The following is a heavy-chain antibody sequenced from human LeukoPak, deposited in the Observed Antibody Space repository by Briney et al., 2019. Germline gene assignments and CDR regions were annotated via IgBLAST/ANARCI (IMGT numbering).Heavy chain of an antibody. Sequence: PGRSLRLSCAASGFTFSSYGMHWVRQAPGKGLEWVAVIWYDGSNKYYADSEKGRFTISRDNSKNTLYLQMNSLRAEDTAVYYCAKDLYYGAGPDYWGQGTLVTVSS. CDR3: AKDLYYGAGPDY. CDR1: GFTFSSYG. D-gene: IGHD3-3*01. J-gene: IGHJ4*02. V-gene: IGHV3-33*06. CDR2: IWYDGSNK.